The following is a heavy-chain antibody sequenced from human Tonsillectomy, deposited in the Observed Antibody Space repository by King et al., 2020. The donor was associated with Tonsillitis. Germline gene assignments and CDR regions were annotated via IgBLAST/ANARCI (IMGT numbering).Heavy chain of an antibody. CDR1: GFTFSSYA. CDR3: AKVGGNSGTYSSGH. V-gene: IGHV3-23*04. Sequence: VQLVESGGGLVQPGGSLRLSCEASGFTFSSYAMSWVRQAPGKGLDGVSTISVSGVSTCYANSVKGRLTISRDNSKNTMFLQMNSLRAEDTAVYYCAKVGGNSGTYSSGHWGQGTLVTVSS. D-gene: IGHD1-26*01. CDR2: ISVSGVST. J-gene: IGHJ4*02.